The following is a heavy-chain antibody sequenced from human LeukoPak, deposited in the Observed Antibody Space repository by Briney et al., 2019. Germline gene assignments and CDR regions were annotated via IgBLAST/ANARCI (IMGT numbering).Heavy chain of an antibody. Sequence: GGSLRLSCAASGFTFNNAWMSWVRQAPGKGLEWLGLIKSKTDGGTTDYAAPVKGRFTISRDDSKNTAYLQMNSLKTEDTAVYYCTSLLGYCTNDVCYNYWGQGTLVTVSS. D-gene: IGHD2-8*01. CDR3: TSLLGYCTNDVCYNY. CDR2: IKSKTDGGTT. CDR1: GFTFNNAW. J-gene: IGHJ4*02. V-gene: IGHV3-15*01.